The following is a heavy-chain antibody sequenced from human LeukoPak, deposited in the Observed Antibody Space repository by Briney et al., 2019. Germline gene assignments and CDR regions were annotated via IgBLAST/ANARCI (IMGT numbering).Heavy chain of an antibody. V-gene: IGHV4-59*08. CDR3: ARRITYYYDSSADMDV. CDR2: IYYSGST. CDR1: GGSISSYY. Sequence: SETPSLTCTVSGGSISSYYWSWIRQPPGKGLEWIGYIYYSGSTNYNPSLKSRVTISVDTSKNQFSLKLSSVTAADTAVYYCARRITYYYDSSADMDVWGQGTTVTVSS. D-gene: IGHD3-22*01. J-gene: IGHJ6*02.